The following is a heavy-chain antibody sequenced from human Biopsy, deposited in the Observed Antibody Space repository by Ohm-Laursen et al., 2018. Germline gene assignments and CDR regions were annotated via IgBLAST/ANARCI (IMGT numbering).Heavy chain of an antibody. CDR2: IIPIFDTA. CDR3: ASDLLGREGYCGGRNCQIAY. V-gene: IGHV1-69*06. CDR1: GGTLSNYA. D-gene: IGHD2-15*01. Sequence: SSVKVSCETSGGTLSNYAINWVRQAPGQGLEWMGGIIPIFDTANYAQKFQDRVTITADKSTFTAYMELSSLRSEDTAVYYCASDLLGREGYCGGRNCQIAYWGQGTLVTVSS. J-gene: IGHJ4*02.